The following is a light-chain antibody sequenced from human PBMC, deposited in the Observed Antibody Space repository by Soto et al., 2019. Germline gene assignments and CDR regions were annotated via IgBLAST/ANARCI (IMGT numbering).Light chain of an antibody. J-gene: IGKJ5*01. V-gene: IGKV3-20*01. CDR1: QSLSRNHLGWY. Sequence: EIVLTQSPGTLSLSPGERATLSCRASQSLSRNHLGWYLAWYQQNPGQTPRLLIYGTSYRATGIPDRFSGVVSGTDFTLTISRLEPEDFAVYYCQQYGISQPITFGQGTRLEIK. CDR2: GTS. CDR3: QQYGISQPIT.